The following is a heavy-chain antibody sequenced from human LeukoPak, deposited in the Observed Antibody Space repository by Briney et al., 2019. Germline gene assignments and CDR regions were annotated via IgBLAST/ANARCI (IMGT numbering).Heavy chain of an antibody. CDR2: IIPIFGTA. V-gene: IGHV1-69*01. CDR1: GGTFSSYA. CDR3: ARARAVAGTYYYYGMDV. D-gene: IGHD6-19*01. J-gene: IGHJ6*04. Sequence: GSSVKVSCKASGGTFSSYAISCVRQAPGQGLEWMGGIIPIFGTANYAQKFQGRVTITADESTSTAYMELSSLRSEDTAVYYCARARAVAGTYYYYGMDVWGKGTTVTVSS.